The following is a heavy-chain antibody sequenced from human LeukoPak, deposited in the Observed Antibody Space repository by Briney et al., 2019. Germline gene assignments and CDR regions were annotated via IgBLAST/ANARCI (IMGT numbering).Heavy chain of an antibody. J-gene: IGHJ4*02. V-gene: IGHV3-74*01. D-gene: IGHD4-11*01. CDR3: ARDFGYSLDY. CDR2: INTDGSST. Sequence: GGSLRLSCSASGFPFSSYAMHWVRQAPGKGLVWVSHINTDGSSTTYADSVKGRFTISGDNAKNTLYLQMNSLRVEDTAVYYCARDFGYSLDYWGQGTLVTVSS. CDR1: GFPFSSYA.